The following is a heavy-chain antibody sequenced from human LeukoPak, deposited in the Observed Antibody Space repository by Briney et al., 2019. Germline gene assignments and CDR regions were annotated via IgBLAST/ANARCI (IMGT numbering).Heavy chain of an antibody. CDR1: GFTFSRSA. CDR2: ISYDGSNK. D-gene: IGHD3-16*02. J-gene: IGHJ4*02. CDR3: ARGPFGGVIAPDY. V-gene: IGHV3-30*04. Sequence: GGSLRLSCAASGFTFSRSAMHWVRQAPGRGLEWVALISYDGSNKYYADSVKGRFTISRDNSKNTLYLQMNSLRAEDTAVYYCARGPFGGVIAPDYWGQGTLVTVSS.